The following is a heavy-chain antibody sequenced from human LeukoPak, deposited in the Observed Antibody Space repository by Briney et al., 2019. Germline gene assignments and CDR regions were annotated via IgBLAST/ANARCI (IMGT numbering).Heavy chain of an antibody. CDR3: ARDLRSGSYRAPEDD. Sequence: ASVKLSCKASGYTFTGYYMHWVRHAPGQGLEWMGWINPNSGGTNYAQKFQGRVTMTRDTSISTAYMELSRLRSVDTAVYYCARDLRSGSYRAPEDDWGQGTLVTVSS. CDR1: GYTFTGYY. CDR2: INPNSGGT. V-gene: IGHV1-2*02. J-gene: IGHJ4*02. D-gene: IGHD1-26*01.